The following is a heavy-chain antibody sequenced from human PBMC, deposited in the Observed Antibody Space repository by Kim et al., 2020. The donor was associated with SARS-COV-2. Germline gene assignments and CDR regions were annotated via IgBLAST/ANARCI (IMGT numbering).Heavy chain of an antibody. J-gene: IGHJ4*02. CDR1: GYSFPTYW. CDR3: ARRSQSQQGENDF. CDR2: IDPTDSYS. D-gene: IGHD3-16*01. V-gene: IGHV5-10-1*01. Sequence: GESLKISCKGSGYSFPTYWISWVRQMPGKGLEWMGRIDPTDSYSIHSPSFQGHVTMSVDKSISTAYLQWSSLKASDSAIYYCARRSQSQQGENDFWGQGTLVTVSS.